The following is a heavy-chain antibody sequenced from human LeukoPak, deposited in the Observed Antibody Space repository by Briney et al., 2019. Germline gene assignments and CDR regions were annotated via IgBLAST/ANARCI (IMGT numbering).Heavy chain of an antibody. V-gene: IGHV4-31*03. J-gene: IGHJ6*03. CDR1: GGSISSGGYY. D-gene: IGHD6-6*01. CDR3: ARVGSGYSSSSYYYYYMDV. CDR2: IYYSGST. Sequence: SETRSLTCTVSGGSISSGGYYWSWIRQHPGKGLEWIGYIYYSGSTYYNPSLKSRVTISVDTSKNQFSLKLSSVTAADTAVYYCARVGSGYSSSSYYYYYMDVWGKGTTVTVSS.